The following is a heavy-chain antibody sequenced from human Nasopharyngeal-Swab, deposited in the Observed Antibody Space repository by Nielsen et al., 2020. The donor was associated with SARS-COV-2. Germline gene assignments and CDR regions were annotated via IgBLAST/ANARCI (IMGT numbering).Heavy chain of an antibody. Sequence: GESLKISCAASGFTFSTYWMHWVRQAPGKGLVWVSRINIDGSSTRHADSVKGRFTISRDNAKNSLYLQLNSLRAEDTALYYCAKARRTDTYGFECFDYWGQGTLVTVSS. CDR3: AKARRTDTYGFECFDY. CDR1: GFTFSTYW. CDR2: INIDGSST. J-gene: IGHJ4*02. V-gene: IGHV3-74*01. D-gene: IGHD5-18*01.